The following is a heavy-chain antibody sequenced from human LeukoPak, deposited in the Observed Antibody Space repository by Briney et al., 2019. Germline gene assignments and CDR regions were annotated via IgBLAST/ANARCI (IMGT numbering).Heavy chain of an antibody. Sequence: RPGGSLRLSCAASGFTFSGYSMNWVRQAPGKGMEWVSSISSSSRYIYYADSVKGRFTISRDNAQNSLYLQMNSLRAEDTAVYYCAREGPAFDPWGQGTLVTVSS. J-gene: IGHJ5*02. V-gene: IGHV3-21*01. CDR1: GFTFSGYS. CDR3: AREGPAFDP. CDR2: ISSSSRYI.